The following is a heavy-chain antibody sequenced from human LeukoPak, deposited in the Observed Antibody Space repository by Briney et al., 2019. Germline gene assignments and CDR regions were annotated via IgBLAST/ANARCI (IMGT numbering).Heavy chain of an antibody. CDR3: ATGHSLLWFGELLGGLGFDY. D-gene: IGHD3-10*01. J-gene: IGHJ4*02. Sequence: ASVKVSCKASGYTFTSYYMHWVRQAPGKGLEWMGGFDPKDGETIYAQKFQGRVNMTEDTSTDTAYMELSSLRCEDTAVYYCATGHSLLWFGELLGGLGFDYWGQGTLVTVSS. CDR1: GYTFTSYY. V-gene: IGHV1-24*01. CDR2: FDPKDGET.